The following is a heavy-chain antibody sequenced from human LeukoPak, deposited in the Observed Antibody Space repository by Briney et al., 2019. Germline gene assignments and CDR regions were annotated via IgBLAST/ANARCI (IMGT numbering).Heavy chain of an antibody. CDR2: ISGSGGKT. CDR1: GFTFSSYA. Sequence: GGSLRLSCAASGFTFSSYAMSWVRQAPGKGLDWVSVISGSGGKTYYADSVRGRFTISRDNSKNTLYLQMNSLRAEDTAVYYCAKVPECNGSTCYGGYQYYYMDVWGKGTTVTVSS. V-gene: IGHV3-23*01. J-gene: IGHJ6*03. CDR3: AKVPECNGSTCYGGYQYYYMDV. D-gene: IGHD2-15*01.